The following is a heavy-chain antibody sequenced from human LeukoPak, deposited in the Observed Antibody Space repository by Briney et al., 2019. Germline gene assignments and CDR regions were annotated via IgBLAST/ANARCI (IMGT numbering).Heavy chain of an antibody. CDR1: GYTFTGYY. V-gene: IGHV1-2*02. J-gene: IGHJ6*03. CDR2: INPNSGGT. Sequence: GASVKVSCNASGYTFTGYYMHWVRQAPGQGLEWMGWINPNSGGTNYAQKLQGRVTMTRDTSISTAYIELSRLRSDDTAVYYCARDIVVVPAAILSGYYYYYMDVWGKGTTVTVSS. D-gene: IGHD2-2*01. CDR3: ARDIVVVPAAILSGYYYYYMDV.